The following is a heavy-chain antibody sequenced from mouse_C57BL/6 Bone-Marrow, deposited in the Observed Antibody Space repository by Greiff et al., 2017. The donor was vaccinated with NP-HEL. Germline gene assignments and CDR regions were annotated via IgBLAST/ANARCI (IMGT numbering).Heavy chain of an antibody. D-gene: IGHD2-2*01. CDR1: GYSFTSYY. V-gene: IGHV1-66*01. CDR3: ARGIYYGYDGGFAY. J-gene: IGHJ3*01. CDR2: IYPGSGNT. Sequence: VKLVESGPELVKPGASVKISCKASGYSFTSYYIHWVKQRPGQGLEWIGWIYPGSGNTKYNEKFKGKATLTADTSSSTAYMQLSSLTSEDSAVYYCARGIYYGYDGGFAYWGQGTLVTVSA.